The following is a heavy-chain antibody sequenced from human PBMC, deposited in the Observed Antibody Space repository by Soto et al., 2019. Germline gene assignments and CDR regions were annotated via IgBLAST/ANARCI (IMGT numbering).Heavy chain of an antibody. D-gene: IGHD3-22*01. Sequence: PSETLSLTCAVYGGSFSGYYWSWIRQPPGKGLEWIGEINHSGSTNYNPSLKSRVTISVDTSKSQFSLKLSSVTAADTAVYYCARYYYDSSGYYYQHFDYWGQGTLVTVSS. CDR3: ARYYYDSSGYYYQHFDY. J-gene: IGHJ4*02. CDR1: GGSFSGYY. V-gene: IGHV4-34*01. CDR2: INHSGST.